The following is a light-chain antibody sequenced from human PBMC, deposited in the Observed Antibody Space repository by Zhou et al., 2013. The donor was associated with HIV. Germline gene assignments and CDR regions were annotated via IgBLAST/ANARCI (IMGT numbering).Light chain of an antibody. Sequence: EIMLTQSPGTLSLSPGVRATLSCRASQSVTINYLAWYQQKPGQAPRLLIYGASSRATGIPDRISGSGSGTDFTLTISRLEPEDFAVYYCQQYGSSRYSFGQGTKLEIK. CDR2: GAS. J-gene: IGKJ2*03. CDR1: QSVTINY. CDR3: QQYGSSRYS. V-gene: IGKV3-20*01.